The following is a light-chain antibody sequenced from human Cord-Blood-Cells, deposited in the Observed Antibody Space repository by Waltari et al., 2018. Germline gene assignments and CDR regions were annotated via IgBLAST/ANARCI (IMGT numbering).Light chain of an antibody. CDR1: KDITNY. CDR3: QQYDNLPIT. J-gene: IGKJ5*01. Sequence: DIQMTQSPSSLSGSVGDRVTITCQANKDITNYLNWYQQKPGKAPKLLIYDATNLETGVPARFSGSGSGTDFTFTISSLQPEDIATYYCQQYDNLPITFGQGTRLEIK. CDR2: DAT. V-gene: IGKV1-33*01.